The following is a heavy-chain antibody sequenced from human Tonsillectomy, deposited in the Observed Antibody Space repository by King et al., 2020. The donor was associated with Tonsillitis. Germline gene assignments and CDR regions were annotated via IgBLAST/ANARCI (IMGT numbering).Heavy chain of an antibody. D-gene: IGHD2-2*01. J-gene: IGHJ6*02. CDR2: ISYDVINK. CDR1: GFSFSSYA. Sequence: QLVQSGGGVVQPGRSLRLSCAASGFSFSSYAMHWVRQAPGKGLEWVAVISYDVINKYYTDSVKGRFTISRDNSKNTLYLQMNSLRAEDTAVYYCARDQVPAANYYYYGMDVWGQGTTVTVSS. V-gene: IGHV3-30-3*01. CDR3: ARDQVPAANYYYYGMDV.